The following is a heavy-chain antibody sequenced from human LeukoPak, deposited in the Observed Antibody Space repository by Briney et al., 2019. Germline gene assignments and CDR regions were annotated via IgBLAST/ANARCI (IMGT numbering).Heavy chain of an antibody. CDR1: GYTLTCYY. V-gene: IGHV1-2*02. CDR2: INPNSGGT. Sequence: ASVKVSCKASGYTLTCYYMHWVRQAPGQGLEWMGWINPNSGGTNYAQKFQGRVTMTRDTSISTAYMELSRLRSDDTAVYYCARDYLDGFGELLADYWGQGTLVTVSS. CDR3: ARDYLDGFGELLADY. J-gene: IGHJ4*02. D-gene: IGHD3-10*01.